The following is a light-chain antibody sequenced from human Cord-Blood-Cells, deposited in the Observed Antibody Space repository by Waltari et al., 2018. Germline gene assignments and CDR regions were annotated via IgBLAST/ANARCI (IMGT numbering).Light chain of an antibody. J-gene: IGKJ4*01. CDR3: QQYNSYLT. Sequence: DIQMTQSPSTLSASVGDRVTITCRASQSISSWLAWNQQKPGKAPKLLIYKASSLESGFPSRFSSSGSGTEFTLTISSPQPDDFATYYCQQYNSYLTFGGGTKVEIK. CDR2: KAS. V-gene: IGKV1-5*03. CDR1: QSISSW.